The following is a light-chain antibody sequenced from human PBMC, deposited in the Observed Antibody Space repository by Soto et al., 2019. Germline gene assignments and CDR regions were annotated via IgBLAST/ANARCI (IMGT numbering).Light chain of an antibody. V-gene: IGKV1-5*01. CDR2: DVS. CDR3: QQYNSYLFT. CDR1: QSISSW. Sequence: DIQMTQSPSTLSASVGDRVTITCRAGQSISSWLAWYQQKPGTAPKLLIYDVSSLESGVPSRFSGSGSGTEFALTISSLQPDDFAPYYCQQYNSYLFTFGPGTKVDIK. J-gene: IGKJ3*01.